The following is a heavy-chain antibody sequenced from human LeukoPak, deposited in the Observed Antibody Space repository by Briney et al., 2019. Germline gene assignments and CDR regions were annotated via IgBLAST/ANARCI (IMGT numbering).Heavy chain of an antibody. Sequence: GGSLRLSCVASGFTFTGHSMHWVRQAPGKGLEWVAVVAHDEKTIFYADSLKGRFTVSRDNSKNTVYLQMNSLRDEDAAVYYCARGRYDSSGYYALFDYWGRGTLVTVSS. J-gene: IGHJ4*02. CDR3: ARGRYDSSGYYALFDY. CDR2: VAHDEKTI. D-gene: IGHD3-22*01. V-gene: IGHV3-30*04. CDR1: GFTFTGHS.